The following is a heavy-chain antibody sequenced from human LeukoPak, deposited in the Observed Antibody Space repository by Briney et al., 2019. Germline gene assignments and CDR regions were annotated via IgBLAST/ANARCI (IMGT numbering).Heavy chain of an antibody. D-gene: IGHD3-22*01. CDR1: GFTFSSYS. Sequence: PGGSLRLSCAASGFTFSSYSMNWVRQAPGKGLEWVSSISSSSSYIYYADSVKGRFTIPRDNAKNSLYLQMNSLRAEDTAVYYCARTGYYDSSGYYETNDYWGQGTLVTVSS. V-gene: IGHV3-21*01. CDR2: ISSSSSYI. J-gene: IGHJ4*02. CDR3: ARTGYYDSSGYYETNDY.